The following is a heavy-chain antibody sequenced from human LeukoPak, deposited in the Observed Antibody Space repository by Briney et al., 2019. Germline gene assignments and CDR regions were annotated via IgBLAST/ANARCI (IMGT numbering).Heavy chain of an antibody. CDR2: ISSSGSTI. CDR1: GFTFSSYE. CDR3: ARIESSSGYLGGG. V-gene: IGHV3-48*03. J-gene: IGHJ4*02. D-gene: IGHD3-22*01. Sequence: GGSLRLSCAASGFTFSSYEMNWVRQAPGKGLEWVSYISSSGSTIYYADSVKGRFTISRDNAKNSLYLQMNSLRAEDTAVYYCARIESSSGYLGGGWGQGTLVTVSS.